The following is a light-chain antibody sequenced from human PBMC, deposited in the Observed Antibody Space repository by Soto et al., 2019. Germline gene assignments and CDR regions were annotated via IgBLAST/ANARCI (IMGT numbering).Light chain of an antibody. J-gene: IGKJ5*01. V-gene: IGKV3-20*01. CDR2: AAS. Sequence: EIVLTHSPGTLSLSPGERATLSCRASQSVSSSFLAWYQQKPDQAPRLLIYAASGRATGIPDRFSGSGSGTDFTLTINRLEPEDFAVYYCQQYGSSPITFGQGTRLEIK. CDR1: QSVSSSF. CDR3: QQYGSSPIT.